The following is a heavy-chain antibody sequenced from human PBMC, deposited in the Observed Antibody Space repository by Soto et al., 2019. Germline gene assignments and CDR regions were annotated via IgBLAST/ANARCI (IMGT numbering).Heavy chain of an antibody. CDR1: GYTFTSYD. D-gene: IGHD3-10*01. Sequence: WASVKVSCKASGYTFTSYDMHWVRQAPGQRLEWMGWINAGNGNTKYSQKFQGRVTITRDTSASTAYMELSSLRSEDTAVYYCARGSARDYGSGIFDYWGQGTLVTVSS. V-gene: IGHV1-3*01. J-gene: IGHJ4*02. CDR3: ARGSARDYGSGIFDY. CDR2: INAGNGNT.